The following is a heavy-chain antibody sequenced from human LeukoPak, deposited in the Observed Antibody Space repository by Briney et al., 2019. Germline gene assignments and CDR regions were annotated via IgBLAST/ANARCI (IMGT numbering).Heavy chain of an antibody. D-gene: IGHD5-12*01. Sequence: ASVKVSCKTSGYTFSSYTITWVRQAPGQRLEWMGWMNPNSGNTGYAQKFQGRVTMTRNTSISTAYMELSSLRSEDTAVYYCARGSEWLRTSRLSGYFDYWGQGTLVTVSS. V-gene: IGHV1-8*01. J-gene: IGHJ4*02. CDR1: GYTFSSYT. CDR2: MNPNSGNT. CDR3: ARGSEWLRTSRLSGYFDY.